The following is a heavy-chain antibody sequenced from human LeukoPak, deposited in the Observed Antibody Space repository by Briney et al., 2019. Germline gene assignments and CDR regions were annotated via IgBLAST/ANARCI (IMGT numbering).Heavy chain of an antibody. CDR2: ITNSGDDR. D-gene: IGHD3-10*01. CDR1: GFTFSSYA. Sequence: GGSLRLSCAASGFTFSSYAMSWVRQAPGKGLEWVSAITNSGDDRYYADSVKGRFTISRDNSKNTLYLQINSLRAEDTAVYYCAKTGGDSVPYYYYMDVWGKGTTVTVSS. J-gene: IGHJ6*03. V-gene: IGHV3-23*01. CDR3: AKTGGDSVPYYYYMDV.